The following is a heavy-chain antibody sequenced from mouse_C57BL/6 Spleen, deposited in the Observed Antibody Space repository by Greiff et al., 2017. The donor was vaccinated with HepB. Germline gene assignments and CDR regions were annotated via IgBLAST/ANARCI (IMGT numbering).Heavy chain of an antibody. V-gene: IGHV5-9-1*02. CDR1: GFTFSSYA. Sequence: EVMLVESGEGLVKPGGSLKLSCAASGFTFSSYAMSWVRQTPEKRLEWVAYISSGGDYIYYADTVKGRFTISRDNARNTLYLQMSSLKSEDTAMYYCTRDRGSIAMDYWGQGTSVTVSS. J-gene: IGHJ4*01. D-gene: IGHD1-1*01. CDR3: TRDRGSIAMDY. CDR2: ISSGGDYI.